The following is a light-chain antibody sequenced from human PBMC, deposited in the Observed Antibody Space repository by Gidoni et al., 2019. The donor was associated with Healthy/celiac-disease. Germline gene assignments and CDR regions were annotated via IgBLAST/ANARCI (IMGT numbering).Light chain of an antibody. Sequence: DIVMAQSPRSLPVTPGEPASISFRSSQSLLHSNGYNYLDWYLQKPGQSPQLLIYLGSNRASGVPDRFSGSGSGTDFTLKISRVEAEDVGVYYCMQALQTPYTFGQGTKLEIK. V-gene: IGKV2-28*01. CDR1: QSLLHSNGYNY. J-gene: IGKJ2*01. CDR3: MQALQTPYT. CDR2: LGS.